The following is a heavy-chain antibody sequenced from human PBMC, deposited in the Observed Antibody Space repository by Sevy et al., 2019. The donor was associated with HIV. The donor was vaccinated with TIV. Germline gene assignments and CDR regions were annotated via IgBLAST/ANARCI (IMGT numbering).Heavy chain of an antibody. Sequence: GGSLRLSCTASGYTFPAFSFNWVRQAPGKGLEWLSYISTGTDHIYYADSAKGRFTISRDDAKNSVYLEMKSLRDQDTALYYCVRRGVDAYNVHFVLWGQGTLVTVSS. J-gene: IGHJ4*02. D-gene: IGHD3-10*01. CDR1: GYTFPAFS. CDR2: ISTGTDHI. CDR3: VRRGVDAYNVHFVL. V-gene: IGHV3-21*05.